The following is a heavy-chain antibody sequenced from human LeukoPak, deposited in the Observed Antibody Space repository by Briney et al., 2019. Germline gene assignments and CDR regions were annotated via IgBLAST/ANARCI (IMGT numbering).Heavy chain of an antibody. Sequence: GASVEVSCKASGYTFTGYYMHWVRQAPGQGLEWMGWINPNSGGTNYAQKFQGRVTMTRDTSISTAYMELSRLRSDDTAVYYCARDLRPYYYGSGYYYYYMDVWGKGTTVTVSS. J-gene: IGHJ6*03. CDR1: GYTFTGYY. D-gene: IGHD3-10*01. CDR3: ARDLRPYYYGSGYYYYYMDV. CDR2: INPNSGGT. V-gene: IGHV1-2*02.